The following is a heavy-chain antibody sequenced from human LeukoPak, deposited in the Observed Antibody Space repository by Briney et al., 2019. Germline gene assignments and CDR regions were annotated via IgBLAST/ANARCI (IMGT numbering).Heavy chain of an antibody. J-gene: IGHJ4*02. CDR3: ARENGSGKDY. Sequence: GGSLRLSCVASGFTFSSYAMHWVRQTPGKGLEYVSGINSNGGSTHYANSVKGRFTISRDNAKNSLYLQMNSLRAEDTAVYYCARENGSGKDYWGQGTLVTVSS. CDR1: GFTFSSYA. D-gene: IGHD3-10*01. V-gene: IGHV3-64*01. CDR2: INSNGGST.